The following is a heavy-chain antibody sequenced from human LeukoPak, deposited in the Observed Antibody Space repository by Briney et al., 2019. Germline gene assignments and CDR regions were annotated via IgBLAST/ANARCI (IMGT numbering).Heavy chain of an antibody. CDR2: ISAYNGNT. CDR1: GYTFTSYG. V-gene: IGHV1-18*04. CDR3: ARSGYSSGWSLVYYYYMDV. Sequence: ASVKVSCKASGYTFTSYGITWVRQAPGQGLEWMGWISAYNGNTNYAQNLQGRVTMTTDTSTRTVYMELRSLRSDDTAVYYCARSGYSSGWSLVYYYYMDVWGKGTTVTVSS. D-gene: IGHD6-19*01. J-gene: IGHJ6*03.